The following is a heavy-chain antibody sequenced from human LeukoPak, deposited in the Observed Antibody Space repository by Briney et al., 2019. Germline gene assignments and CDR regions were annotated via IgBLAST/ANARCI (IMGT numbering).Heavy chain of an antibody. Sequence: ASVKLSCTASGYTFTGYHLHWVRQAPGQGLEWMGCINPNNSGTYYAHTFQGRVTITRDTTNSTAYMQVSRLRSDDTAVDYCARREAGSVWFDPWGQGTLVTVSS. D-gene: IGHD3-10*01. CDR3: ARREAGSVWFDP. CDR1: GYTFTGYH. J-gene: IGHJ5*02. V-gene: IGHV1-2*02. CDR2: INPNNSGT.